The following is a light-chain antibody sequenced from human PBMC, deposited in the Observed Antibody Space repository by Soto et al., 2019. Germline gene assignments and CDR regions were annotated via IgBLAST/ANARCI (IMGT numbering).Light chain of an antibody. CDR1: QSLLHSNGYNY. V-gene: IGKV2-28*01. J-gene: IGKJ1*01. Sequence: DSVMTQSPLSLPVTPGAPASISCRSSQSLLHSNGYNYLDWYLQRPGQSPQLLIYLGSNRASGVPDRFSGSGSGTDFTLKISRVEAEDVGVYYCMQALQTPWTFGQGTKVEIK. CDR2: LGS. CDR3: MQALQTPWT.